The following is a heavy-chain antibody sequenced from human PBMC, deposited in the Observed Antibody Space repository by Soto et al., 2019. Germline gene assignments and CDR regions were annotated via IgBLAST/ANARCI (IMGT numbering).Heavy chain of an antibody. CDR1: PVTFSYDG. J-gene: IGHJ4*02. V-gene: IGHV3-33*01. CDR3: ARDTRLAVADEGAFDS. CDR2: IWHDGSSV. D-gene: IGHD6-19*01. Sequence: QVQLVESGGGVVQPGRSLRLSCVASPVTFSYDGMHWVRQAPGKGLEWVAVIWHDGSSVYYADSVNGRFTISRDNSKNTLYLQMNSLRDEDTAVYFCARDTRLAVADEGAFDSWGQETLVTVSS.